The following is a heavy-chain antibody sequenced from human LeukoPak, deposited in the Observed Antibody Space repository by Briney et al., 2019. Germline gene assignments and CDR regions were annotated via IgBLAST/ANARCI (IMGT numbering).Heavy chain of an antibody. D-gene: IGHD2-2*01. CDR2: IYPGDSDT. Sequence: GESLQISCEGSGYSFSNYWIGWLRQMPGKGLEWMGIIYPGDSDTRYSPSFQGQVTISADKSISTAYLQWSSLKASDTAMYYCARGCSSTNCPLGDYWGQGTLVTVSS. CDR3: ARGCSSTNCPLGDY. J-gene: IGHJ4*02. V-gene: IGHV5-51*01. CDR1: GYSFSNYW.